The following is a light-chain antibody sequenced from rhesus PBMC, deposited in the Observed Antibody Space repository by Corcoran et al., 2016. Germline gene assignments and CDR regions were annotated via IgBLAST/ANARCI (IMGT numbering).Light chain of an antibody. CDR2: YAS. J-gene: IGKJ4*01. CDR1: QGINNY. CDR3: QQYNNSPLT. V-gene: IGKV1-66*01. Sequence: DIQMTQSPSSLSASVGDRVTITCRASQGINNYLSWYQQKPRKAPKPLFYYASSLETGVPSRFSGSRSGTDYTLTISSLQPEDIATYYCQQYNNSPLTFGGGPKVEIK.